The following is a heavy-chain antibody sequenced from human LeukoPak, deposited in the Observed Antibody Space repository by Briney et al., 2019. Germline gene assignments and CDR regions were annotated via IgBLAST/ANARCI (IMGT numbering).Heavy chain of an antibody. J-gene: IGHJ6*02. CDR3: AMTTVTAYSFYDGIDV. CDR1: GFSFSSYG. Sequence: PGGSLRLSCAASGFSFSSYGMHWVRQAPGKGLEWVAVISYLGSNKYYVASVQGRFTVSRDNSKNTVSLQMNGLRAEDTAVYHCAMTTVTAYSFYDGIDVWGQGTTVTLS. D-gene: IGHD4-17*01. V-gene: IGHV3-30*03. CDR2: ISYLGSNK.